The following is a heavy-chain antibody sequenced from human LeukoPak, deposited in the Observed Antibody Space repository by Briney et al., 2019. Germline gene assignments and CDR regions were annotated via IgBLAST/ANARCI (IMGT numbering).Heavy chain of an antibody. CDR1: GYTFTGYY. CDR2: INPNSGGT. J-gene: IGHJ4*02. D-gene: IGHD3-9*01. CDR3: ARDYDILTGILDY. V-gene: IGHV1-2*02. Sequence: ASVKVSCKASGYTFTGYYMHWVRQAPGQGLEWMGWINPNSGGTNYAQKFQGRVTMTRDTSISTAYMELSRLRSDDTAVYYCARDYDILTGILDYWGQGTLVTVSS.